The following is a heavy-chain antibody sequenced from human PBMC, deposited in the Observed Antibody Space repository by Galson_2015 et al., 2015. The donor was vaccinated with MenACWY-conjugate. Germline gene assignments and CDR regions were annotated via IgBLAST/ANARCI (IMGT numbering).Heavy chain of an antibody. V-gene: IGHV3-48*02. J-gene: IGHJ6*02. Sequence: SLRLSCAASGFSFSDYSINWVRQAPGKGLEWVSYLSSSSTIYYADSVKGRFTISRDNAKNSLYLQMNSLRDEDTAVYYCARDKGGEVGLFDYYYGMDVWGQGTTVTVSS. D-gene: IGHD1-26*01. CDR1: GFSFSDYS. CDR3: ARDKGGEVGLFDYYYGMDV. CDR2: LSSSSTI.